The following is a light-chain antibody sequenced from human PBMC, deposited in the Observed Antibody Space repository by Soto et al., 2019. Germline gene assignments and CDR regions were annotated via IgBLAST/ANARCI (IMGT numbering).Light chain of an antibody. V-gene: IGKV1-27*01. CDR3: QKYSSAPWT. CDR2: AAS. J-gene: IGKJ1*01. CDR1: QGISTD. Sequence: DIQMTQSPSSLSASVGDSVTITCRALQGISTDLAWSQQKPGKVPKRLLYAASTLQSGVPSRFSGSRSGTDFPLTISSLQTEDVATYYFQKYSSAPWTFGQGTKVEI.